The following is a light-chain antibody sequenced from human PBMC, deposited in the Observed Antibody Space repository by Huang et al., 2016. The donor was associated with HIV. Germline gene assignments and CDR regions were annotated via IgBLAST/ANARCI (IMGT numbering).Light chain of an antibody. J-gene: IGKJ4*01. Sequence: DLQMTQSPSSLSASVGDRVFITCRASQSLNNYLNWYQQKPGKAPKLLIYSASTLQNGVPPRFSGSVSGTDFTLTISSLQPEDFATYYCQQTFSVPLTFGGGTKVEIK. CDR2: SAS. V-gene: IGKV1-39*01. CDR3: QQTFSVPLT. CDR1: QSLNNY.